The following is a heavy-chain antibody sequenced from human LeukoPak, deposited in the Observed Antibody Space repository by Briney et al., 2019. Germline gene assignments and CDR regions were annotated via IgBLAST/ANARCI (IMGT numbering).Heavy chain of an antibody. CDR1: GYTFTGCY. D-gene: IGHD3-3*01. V-gene: IGHV1-2*06. CDR2: INPNSGGT. Sequence: ASVKVSCKASGYTFTGCYMHWVRQAPGQGLEWMGRINPNSGGTNYAQKFQGRVTMTRDTSISTAYMELSRLRSDDTAVYYCARGPTYYDFWSGLNDYWGQGTLVTVSS. CDR3: ARGPTYYDFWSGLNDY. J-gene: IGHJ4*02.